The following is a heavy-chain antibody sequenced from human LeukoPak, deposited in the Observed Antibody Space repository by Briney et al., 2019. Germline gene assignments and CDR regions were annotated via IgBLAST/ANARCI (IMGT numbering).Heavy chain of an antibody. J-gene: IGHJ5*02. Sequence: ASVKVSCKASGGTFSSYAISWVRQAPGQGLEWMGGIIPIFGTANYAQKFQGRVTITADKSTSTAYMELSSLRSEDTAVYYCARDPARYCSGGSCLTNNWFDPWGQGTLVTVSS. V-gene: IGHV1-69*06. CDR1: GGTFSSYA. CDR2: IIPIFGTA. CDR3: ARDPARYCSGGSCLTNNWFDP. D-gene: IGHD2-15*01.